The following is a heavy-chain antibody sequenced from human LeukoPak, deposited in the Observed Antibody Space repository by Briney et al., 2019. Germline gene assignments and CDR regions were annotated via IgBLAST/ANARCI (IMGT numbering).Heavy chain of an antibody. D-gene: IGHD3-10*01. V-gene: IGHV4-39*07. CDR2: IYYSGST. Sequence: PSETLSLTCTVSGGSISSSSYYWGWIRQPPGKGLEWIGSIYYSGSTYYSPSLKSRVTVSVDTSKNQFSLKLSSVTAADTAVYYCATHWDYYGSGNSYDPDYWGQGTLVTVSS. J-gene: IGHJ4*02. CDR3: ATHWDYYGSGNSYDPDY. CDR1: GGSISSSSYY.